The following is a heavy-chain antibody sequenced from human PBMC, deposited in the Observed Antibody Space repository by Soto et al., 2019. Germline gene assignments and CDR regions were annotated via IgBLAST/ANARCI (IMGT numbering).Heavy chain of an antibody. J-gene: IGHJ6*03. CDR1: GDSVSSNSAA. CDR2: TYYRSKWYN. V-gene: IGHV6-1*01. D-gene: IGHD6-19*01. Sequence: SQTLSLTCAISGDSVSSNSAAWNWIRQSPSRGLEWLGRTYYRSKWYNDYAVSGKSRITINPDTSKNQFSLQLNSVTPEDTAVYYCARDPGGAVADNYYYYYMDVWGKGTTVTVSS. CDR3: ARDPGGAVADNYYYYYMDV.